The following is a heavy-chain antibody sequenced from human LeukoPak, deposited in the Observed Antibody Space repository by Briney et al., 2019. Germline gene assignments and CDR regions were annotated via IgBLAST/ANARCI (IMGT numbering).Heavy chain of an antibody. CDR1: GFTFSGDW. V-gene: IGHV3-21*01. J-gene: IGHJ4*02. Sequence: GGSLRLSCAVSGFTFSGDWMHWVRQAPGKGLEWVSSISSSGTYIDYADSVKGRITISRDNAKNSLLLQIHSVRTVDTAVYYCARAGDPEYWGQGTLVTVSS. D-gene: IGHD3-10*01. CDR2: ISSSGTYI. CDR3: ARAGDPEY.